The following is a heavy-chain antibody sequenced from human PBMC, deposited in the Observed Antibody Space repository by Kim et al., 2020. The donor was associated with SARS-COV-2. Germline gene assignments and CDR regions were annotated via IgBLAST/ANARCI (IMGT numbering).Heavy chain of an antibody. CDR2: MNPNNGQA. D-gene: IGHD2-8*02. Sequence: ASVKVSCKTSGYNFISFDINWVRQAAGHGLEWVGWMNPNNGQAGYAQKFQGRVTMTRDVSMRTAYMELRSLRSEDTAIYYCARVGLCTGGSCYGGDIGYLDVWGEGTTVAVS. J-gene: IGHJ6*03. V-gene: IGHV1-8*01. CDR1: GYNFISFD. CDR3: ARVGLCTGGSCYGGDIGYLDV.